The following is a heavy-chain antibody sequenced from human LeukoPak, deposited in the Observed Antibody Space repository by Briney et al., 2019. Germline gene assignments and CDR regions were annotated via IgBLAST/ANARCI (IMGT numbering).Heavy chain of an antibody. Sequence: GGSLRLSCAASGFTFDDYGMSWVRQAPGKGLEWVSSISGSGDKTYYADSVKGRFTISRDNSKSTMYLQMNSLRAEDTAVYHCAKTNGYYDLWGQGTLVIVSS. V-gene: IGHV3-23*01. CDR3: AKTNGYYDL. CDR2: ISGSGDKT. D-gene: IGHD3-22*01. J-gene: IGHJ4*02. CDR1: GFTFDDYG.